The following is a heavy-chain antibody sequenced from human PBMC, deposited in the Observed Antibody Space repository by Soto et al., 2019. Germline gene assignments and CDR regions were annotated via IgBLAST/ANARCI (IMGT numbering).Heavy chain of an antibody. CDR1: GFTVSSNY. CDR2: IYSGGST. Sequence: GGSLRLSCAASGFTVSSNYMSWVRQAPGKGLEWVSVIYSGGSTYYADSVKGRFTISRDNSKNTLYLQMNSLRAEDTAVYYCASCSGSSCYWGYFDYWGQGTLVTVSS. D-gene: IGHD2-15*01. CDR3: ASCSGSSCYWGYFDY. J-gene: IGHJ4*02. V-gene: IGHV3-53*01.